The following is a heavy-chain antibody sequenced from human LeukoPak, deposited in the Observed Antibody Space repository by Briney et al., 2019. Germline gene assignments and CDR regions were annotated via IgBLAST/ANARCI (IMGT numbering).Heavy chain of an antibody. CDR1: GGSISSYY. CDR3: ARGLIVRHWADAFDI. D-gene: IGHD3-22*01. Sequence: PSDTLSLTCTVPGGSISSYYWSWLRQPPGEGLEWIGYNYYSGSTNYNPSLKSRVTISVDTSKNQFSLKLSSVTAADTAVYYCARGLIVRHWADAFDIWGQGTMVTVSS. CDR2: NYYSGST. V-gene: IGHV4-59*07. J-gene: IGHJ3*02.